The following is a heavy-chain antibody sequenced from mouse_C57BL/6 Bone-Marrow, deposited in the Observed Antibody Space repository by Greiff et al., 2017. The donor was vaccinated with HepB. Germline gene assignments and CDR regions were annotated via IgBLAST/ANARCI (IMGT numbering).Heavy chain of an antibody. CDR2: ISSGGDYI. CDR1: GFTFSSYA. V-gene: IGHV5-9-1*02. Sequence: EVKVEESGEGLVKPGGSLKLSCAASGFTFSSYAMSWVRQTLEKRLEWVAYISSGGDYIYYADTVKGRFTISRDNARNTLYLQLSSLKSEDTAMYYCTRDHYYGSSYCWSFDVWGTGTTVTVSS. J-gene: IGHJ1*03. D-gene: IGHD1-1*01. CDR3: TRDHYYGSSYCWSFDV.